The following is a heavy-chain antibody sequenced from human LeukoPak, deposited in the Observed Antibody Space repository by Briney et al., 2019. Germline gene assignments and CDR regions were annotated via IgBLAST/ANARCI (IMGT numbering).Heavy chain of an antibody. J-gene: IGHJ5*02. CDR1: GGTFRTDA. V-gene: IGHV1-69*13. D-gene: IGHD1-7*01. Sequence: SVKVSCKASGGTFRTDAIAWIRQAPGEGLEWMGGIIPFIGAPNFAQRFHGRVTITADETTSTVYKELSSLRSEDTAVYYCAREVITETTLGWFDPWGQGTLITVSS. CDR3: AREVITETTLGWFDP. CDR2: IIPFIGAP.